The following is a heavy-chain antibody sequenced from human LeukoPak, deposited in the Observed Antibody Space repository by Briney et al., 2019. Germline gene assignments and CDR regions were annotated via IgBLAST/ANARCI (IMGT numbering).Heavy chain of an antibody. Sequence: GGSLRPSCAASGFTFSSYAMSWVRQAPGKELEWVSAISGSGGSTYYADSVKGRFTISRDNSKNTLYLQMNSLRAEDTAVYYCAKDYIQYSGGAFDIWGQGTMVTVSS. V-gene: IGHV3-23*01. CDR3: AKDYIQYSGGAFDI. CDR1: GFTFSSYA. CDR2: ISGSGGST. D-gene: IGHD2/OR15-2a*01. J-gene: IGHJ3*02.